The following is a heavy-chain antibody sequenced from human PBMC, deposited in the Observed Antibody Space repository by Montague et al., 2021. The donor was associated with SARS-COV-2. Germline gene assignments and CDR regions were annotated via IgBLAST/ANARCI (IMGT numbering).Heavy chain of an antibody. CDR3: ARGGLGMVRGVIYYYGMDV. CDR2: IYSGGST. Sequence: SLRLSCAASGFTVSSNYMSWVRQAPGKGLEWVSVIYSGGSTYYADSVKGRFTISRDNSKNTLYLQMNSLRAEDTAVYYRARGGLGMVRGVIYYYGMDVWGQGTTVTVSS. D-gene: IGHD3-10*01. V-gene: IGHV3-66*01. CDR1: GFTVSSNY. J-gene: IGHJ6*02.